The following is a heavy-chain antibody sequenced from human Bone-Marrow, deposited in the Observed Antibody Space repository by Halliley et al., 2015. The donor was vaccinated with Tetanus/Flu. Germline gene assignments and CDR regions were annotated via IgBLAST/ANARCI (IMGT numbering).Heavy chain of an antibody. Sequence: VAHLSFDGSNKYFADAVPGRFSIYRDLANNSLYLQMNRLGVEDSAVYYCAKVQGGSYYAYLEYWGQGTPVSVSS. D-gene: IGHD1-26*01. J-gene: IGHJ4*02. V-gene: IGHV3-30*18. CDR3: AKVQGGSYYAYLEY. CDR2: LSFDGSNK.